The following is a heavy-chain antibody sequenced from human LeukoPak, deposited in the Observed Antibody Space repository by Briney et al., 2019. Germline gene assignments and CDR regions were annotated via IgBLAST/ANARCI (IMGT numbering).Heavy chain of an antibody. D-gene: IGHD5-18*01. CDR3: ARVNNYANDY. J-gene: IGHJ4*02. CDR2: INHSGST. V-gene: IGHV4-34*01. CDR1: GGSFSGYY. Sequence: SETLSLTCAVYGGSFSGYYWSWIRQPPGKGLEWIGEINHSGSTNYNPSLKSRVTISVDTSKNQFSLQLNSVTPEDTAVYYCARVNNYANDYWGQGTLVTVSS.